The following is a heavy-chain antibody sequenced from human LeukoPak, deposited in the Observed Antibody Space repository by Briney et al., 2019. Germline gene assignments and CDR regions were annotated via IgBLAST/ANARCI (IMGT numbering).Heavy chain of an antibody. D-gene: IGHD6-19*01. CDR3: AREGAAGVYYFDY. CDR2: INPSGDST. V-gene: IGHV1-46*01. CDR1: GYIFTSYY. J-gene: IGHJ4*02. Sequence: GASVKVSCKASGYIFTSYYMHWVRQAPGQGLEWMGVINPSGDSTTYAQRFQGRVTMTRDTSTSTVYMELSSLRSEDTAVYYCAREGAAGVYYFDYWGQGTLVTVSS.